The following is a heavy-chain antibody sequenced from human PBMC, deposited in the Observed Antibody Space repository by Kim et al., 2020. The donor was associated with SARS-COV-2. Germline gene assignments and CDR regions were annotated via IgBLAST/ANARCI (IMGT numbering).Heavy chain of an antibody. CDR3: ARISGGSYFLDY. CDR2: IYSGGST. J-gene: IGHJ4*02. V-gene: IGHV3-53*01. Sequence: GGSLRLSCAASGFTVSSNYMSWVRQASGKGLEWVSVIYSGGSTYYADSVKGRFTISRDNSKNTLYLQMNSLRAEDTAVYYCARISGGSYFLDYWGQGTLVTVSS. CDR1: GFTVSSNY. D-gene: IGHD1-26*01.